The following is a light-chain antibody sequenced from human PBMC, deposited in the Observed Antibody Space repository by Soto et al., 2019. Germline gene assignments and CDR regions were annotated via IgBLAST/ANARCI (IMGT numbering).Light chain of an antibody. CDR2: KAS. CDR3: QQYSGYLLT. J-gene: IGKJ4*01. CDR1: QSISTW. Sequence: DLQMTQSPSTLSASVGDRVTITCRASQSISTWLAWYQQKPGKAPKLLIYKASNLESWVPSRFSGSGSGTEFTLTISGLQPDDFATYYCQQYSGYLLTFGGGTKVEIK. V-gene: IGKV1-5*03.